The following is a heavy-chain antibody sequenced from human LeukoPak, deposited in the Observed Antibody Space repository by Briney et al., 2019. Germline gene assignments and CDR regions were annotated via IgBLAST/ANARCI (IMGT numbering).Heavy chain of an antibody. D-gene: IGHD3-10*01. CDR2: IYSGGST. CDR1: GFTVSSNY. Sequence: GGSLRLSCAASGFTVSSNYMSWVRQAPGKGLEWVSVIYSGGSTYYADSVKGRFTISRDNSKNKLYLQMNSLRAEDTAVYYCARVIWLLGYMDVWGKGTTVTVSS. CDR3: ARVIWLLGYMDV. V-gene: IGHV3-66*02. J-gene: IGHJ6*03.